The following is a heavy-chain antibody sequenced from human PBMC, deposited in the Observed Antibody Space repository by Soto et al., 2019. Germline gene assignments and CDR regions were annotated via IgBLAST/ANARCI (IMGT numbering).Heavy chain of an antibody. D-gene: IGHD3-10*01. CDR1: GCTFNNYA. J-gene: IGHJ4*02. CDR2: ISGGGDTT. Sequence: EVQLLESGGGLVQPGGSLRLSCAASGCTFNNYAMTWVRQAPGKGREWVSAISGGGDTTSYADSMKGRFTVSRDGAKNPLYLQMSSLRAEDTALYYCAKGRGGSGSLTPRVDFWGQGTLVTVSS. CDR3: AKGRGGSGSLTPRVDF. V-gene: IGHV3-23*01.